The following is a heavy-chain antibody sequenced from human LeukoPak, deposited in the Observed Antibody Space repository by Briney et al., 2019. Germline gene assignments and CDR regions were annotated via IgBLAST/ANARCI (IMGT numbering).Heavy chain of an antibody. CDR1: GFTFRDYT. CDR3: AKGYDGDKSDPCS. Sequence: GGSLRLSCAASGFTFRDYTMNWVRQAPGKGLEWVSAINKGGSFIKYADSVKGRFIVSRDNAKNLLFLQMNSLRVEDTAIYYCAKGYDGDKSDPCSWGQGTLVTVSS. J-gene: IGHJ5*02. CDR2: INKGGSFI. V-gene: IGHV3-21*04. D-gene: IGHD4-23*01.